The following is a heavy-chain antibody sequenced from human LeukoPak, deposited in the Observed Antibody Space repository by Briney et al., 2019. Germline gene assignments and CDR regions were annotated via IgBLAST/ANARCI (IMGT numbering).Heavy chain of an antibody. CDR1: GYTFDNFY. V-gene: IGHV1-2*02. CDR2: TNGNDGST. D-gene: IGHD1-14*01. Sequence: ASVKVSCKASGYTFDNFYIHWVRQAPGQGPEWMGWTNGNDGSTNYAQKFQGRVTMTRVTAISTVYMDLSGLRPDDTAIYYCARDEGSTYNQLDYWGQGTLVTVSS. J-gene: IGHJ4*02. CDR3: ARDEGSTYNQLDY.